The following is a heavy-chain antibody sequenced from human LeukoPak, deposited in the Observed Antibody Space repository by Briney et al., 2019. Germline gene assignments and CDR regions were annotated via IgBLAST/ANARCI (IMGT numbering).Heavy chain of an antibody. CDR2: IYDRGPA. J-gene: IGHJ5*01. Sequence: PSETLSLTCTVSGYAITSGGFSWNWIRQSPGKGLEWIGCIYDRGPAYYNPSLKSRFTISVDRPKNQFFLNVTSLTAADTAVYYCARSRQASGLFNSWGQGTLVVVSS. CDR1: GYAITSGGFS. V-gene: IGHV4-30-2*06. CDR3: ARSRQASGLFNS. D-gene: IGHD3-10*01.